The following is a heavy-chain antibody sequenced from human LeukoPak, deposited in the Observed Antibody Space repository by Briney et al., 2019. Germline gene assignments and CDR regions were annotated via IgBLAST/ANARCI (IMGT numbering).Heavy chain of an antibody. CDR2: ISSSSSTI. V-gene: IGHV3-48*01. CDR3: ATDYYYDSSGSYYTVDY. CDR1: GFTFSSYS. D-gene: IGHD3-22*01. J-gene: IGHJ4*02. Sequence: RSGGSLRLSCAASGFTFSSYSMNWVRQAPGKGLEWVSYISSSSSTIYYADSVKGRFTISRDNAKNSLYLQMNSLRAEDTAVYYCATDYYYDSSGSYYTVDYWGQGTLVTVSS.